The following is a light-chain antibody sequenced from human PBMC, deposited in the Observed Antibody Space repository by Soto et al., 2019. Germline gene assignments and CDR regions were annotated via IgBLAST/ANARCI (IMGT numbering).Light chain of an antibody. V-gene: IGKV3-20*01. CDR2: GAS. CDR1: QNVSSSY. Sequence: EIVMTQSPATLSVSPGERATLSCRASQNVSSSYLAWYQQRPGQAPRLLIFGASSRATGIPDRFSGSGSGTDFTLTNSRLEPEDFAVYFCHYYGSSPTFGPGTTVDIK. CDR3: HYYGSSPT. J-gene: IGKJ3*01.